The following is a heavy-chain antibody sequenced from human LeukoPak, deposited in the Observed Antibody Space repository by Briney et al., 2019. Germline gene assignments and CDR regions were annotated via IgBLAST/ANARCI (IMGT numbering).Heavy chain of an antibody. CDR3: ARGFKVAATQGPYYYYYMDV. V-gene: IGHV1-46*01. CDR1: GYTFTSYY. D-gene: IGHD2-15*01. Sequence: ASVTVSCTASGYTFTSYYMHWVRQAPGQGLEWMGLINPSGGSTSYAQKFQGRVTMTRDMSTSTVYMELSSLRSEDTAVYYCARGFKVAATQGPYYYYYMDVWGKGTTVTVSS. J-gene: IGHJ6*03. CDR2: INPSGGST.